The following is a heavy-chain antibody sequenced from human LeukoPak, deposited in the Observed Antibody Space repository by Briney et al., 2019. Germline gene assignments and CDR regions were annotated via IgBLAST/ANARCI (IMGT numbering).Heavy chain of an antibody. CDR2: MNPNSGNT. CDR3: ARGGGVGSTSCEDY. J-gene: IGHJ4*02. CDR1: GYTFTGYY. D-gene: IGHD2-2*01. V-gene: IGHV1-8*02. Sequence: ASVKLSCKASGYTFTGYYMHWVRQATGQGLEWMGWMNPNSGNTGYAQKFQGRVTMTRNTSISTAYMELSSLRSEDTAVYYCARGGGVGSTSCEDYWGQGTLVTVSS.